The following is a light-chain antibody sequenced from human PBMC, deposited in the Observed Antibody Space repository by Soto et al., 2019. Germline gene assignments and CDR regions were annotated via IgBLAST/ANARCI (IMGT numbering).Light chain of an antibody. CDR1: TSDFSRSNY. Sequence: QSALTQPASVSGSPGQSITISCTGTTSDFSRSNYVAWYQQLPGKAPKLLIYEVTNRPSGVSNRFSGSKSGDTASLTISGLQSDDEADYYCSSYTASTTLFLFGSGTKVT. CDR3: SSYTASTTLFL. V-gene: IGLV2-14*01. CDR2: EVT. J-gene: IGLJ1*01.